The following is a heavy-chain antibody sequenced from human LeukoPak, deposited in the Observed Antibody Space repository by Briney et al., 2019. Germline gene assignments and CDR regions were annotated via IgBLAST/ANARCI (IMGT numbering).Heavy chain of an antibody. D-gene: IGHD3-16*01. Sequence: GGSLRLSCEASGFTVSNGIRWVRQAPGKGLEWVAVIWNDGNEKHYADPVKGRFTISRDNSRNTVYLQMNSLRAEDAAMYYCAKGALIEWPTPIDFWGQGTLVTVSS. J-gene: IGHJ4*02. CDR3: AKGALIEWPTPIDF. V-gene: IGHV3-33*03. CDR1: GFTVSNG. CDR2: IWNDGNEK.